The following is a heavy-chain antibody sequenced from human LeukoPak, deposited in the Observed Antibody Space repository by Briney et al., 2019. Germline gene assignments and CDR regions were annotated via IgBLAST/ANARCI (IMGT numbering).Heavy chain of an antibody. V-gene: IGHV3-23*01. D-gene: IGHD3-10*01. CDR2: ISCSGGST. J-gene: IGHJ4*02. Sequence: GGSLRLSCAASGFTFSSYAMSWVRQAPGKGLEWVSAISCSGGSTYYADSVKGRFTISRDNSKNTLYLQMNGLRAEDTAVYYCAKGQTYYYGSGSSLYFDYWGQGTLVTVSS. CDR3: AKGQTYYYGSGSSLYFDY. CDR1: GFTFSSYA.